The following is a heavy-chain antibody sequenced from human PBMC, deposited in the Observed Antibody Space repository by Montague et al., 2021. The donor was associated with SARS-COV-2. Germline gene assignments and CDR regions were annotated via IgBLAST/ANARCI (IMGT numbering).Heavy chain of an antibody. CDR3: ARGGSSSSGVY. CDR1: GGSFSGYL. Sequence: SETLSLTCAVHGGSFSGYLWSWIRQPPGKGLEWIGQINHSGNTHYNPSLMSRVTISVDMSKSQFSLKLSSVTAADTAVYYRARGGSSSSGVYWGQGTLVTVSS. V-gene: IGHV4-34*01. D-gene: IGHD6-6*01. CDR2: INHSGNT. J-gene: IGHJ4*02.